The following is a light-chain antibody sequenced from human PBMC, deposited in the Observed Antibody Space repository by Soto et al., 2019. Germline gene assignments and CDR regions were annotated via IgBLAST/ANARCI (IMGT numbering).Light chain of an antibody. CDR2: VAS. CDR3: QQYNNWPPWT. CDR1: QSVSSN. J-gene: IGKJ1*01. V-gene: IGKV3-15*01. Sequence: EIVMTQSPATLSVSPGERATLSCRASQSVSSNLAWYQQKPGPAPRLLIYVASTRATGITARFSGSGSGTEFTLTISSLQSEDFAVYYCQQYNNWPPWTFGQGTKMEIK.